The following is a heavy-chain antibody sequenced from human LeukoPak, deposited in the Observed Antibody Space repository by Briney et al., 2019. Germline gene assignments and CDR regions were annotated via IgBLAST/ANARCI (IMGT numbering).Heavy chain of an antibody. Sequence: PGGSLRLSCAASGFTFTTHWMSWVRQAPGKGLEWVANINQDGTEKYYVDSVKGRFTISRDNAKNSLDLQMNSLRVEDTAVYYCAKVAKYYYGSETYYFFEHWGQGTPVTASS. V-gene: IGHV3-7*01. CDR2: INQDGTEK. CDR1: GFTFTTHW. D-gene: IGHD3-10*01. CDR3: AKVAKYYYGSETYYFFEH. J-gene: IGHJ4*02.